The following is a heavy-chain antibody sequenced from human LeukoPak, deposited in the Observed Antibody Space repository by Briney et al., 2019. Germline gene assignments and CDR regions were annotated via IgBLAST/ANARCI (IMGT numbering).Heavy chain of an antibody. V-gene: IGHV3-74*01. J-gene: IGHJ6*04. D-gene: IGHD3-10*01. Sequence: GGSLRLSCAASGFTFSSYSMNWVRQAPGKGLVWVSRINRDGGSTSYAGSVKGRFTISRDNAKNTLYLQMNSLRAEDTAVYYCARVYYGFDQSWGMDVWGKGTTVTVSS. CDR3: ARVYYGFDQSWGMDV. CDR1: GFTFSSYS. CDR2: INRDGGST.